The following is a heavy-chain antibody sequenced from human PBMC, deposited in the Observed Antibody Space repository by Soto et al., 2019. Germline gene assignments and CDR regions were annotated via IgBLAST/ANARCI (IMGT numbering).Heavy chain of an antibody. V-gene: IGHV3-23*01. CDR2: ITGSGGIT. J-gene: IGHJ4*02. Sequence: PGGSLRLSCAASGFTFSSNAMSWVRRAPGKGLEWVSGITGSGGITDYADSVKGQFTISRDNSRNTLYLQMNYLRVEDTAVYFCAKDQWQWLVRYYFDYCGQAPLVTVSS. CDR3: AKDQWQWLVRYYFDY. CDR1: GFTFSSNA. D-gene: IGHD6-19*01.